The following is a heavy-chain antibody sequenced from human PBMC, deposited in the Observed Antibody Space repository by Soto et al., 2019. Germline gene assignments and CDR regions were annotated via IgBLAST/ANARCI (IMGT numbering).Heavy chain of an antibody. Sequence: QVQLVESGGGLVKPGGSLRLSCDASGFTLRDYYMSWVQQAPGKGLEWISYISSSGTTVYYADSVKGRFTVSRDNAENSQYLQMNSLRAEDTAVYYCARALRGYYDSYYYYMDVWGKGTTVTVSS. D-gene: IGHD3-3*01. CDR2: ISSSGTTV. J-gene: IGHJ6*03. CDR1: GFTLRDYY. V-gene: IGHV3-11*01. CDR3: ARALRGYYDSYYYYMDV.